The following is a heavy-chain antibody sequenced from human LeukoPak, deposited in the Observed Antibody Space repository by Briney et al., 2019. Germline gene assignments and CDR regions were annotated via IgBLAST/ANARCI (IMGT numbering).Heavy chain of an antibody. D-gene: IGHD6-13*01. J-gene: IGHJ5*02. Sequence: SETLSLTCTVSGGSISSGDYYWSWIRQPPGKGLEWIGYIYYSGSTYYNPSLKSRVTISVDTSKNQFSLKLSSVTAADTAVYYCASLSAAADQLQTRQNWFDPWGQGTLVTVSS. CDR1: GGSISSGDYY. CDR3: ASLSAAADQLQTRQNWFDP. CDR2: IYYSGST. V-gene: IGHV4-30-4*08.